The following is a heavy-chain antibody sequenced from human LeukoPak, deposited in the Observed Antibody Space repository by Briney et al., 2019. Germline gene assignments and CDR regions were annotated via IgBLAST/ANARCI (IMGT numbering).Heavy chain of an antibody. V-gene: IGHV4-31*03. CDR3: ARTDSSGYPFDY. CDR1: GGSISSGGYY. CDR2: IYYSGST. Sequence: SQTLSLTCTVSGGSISSGGYYWSWIRQPPGKGLEWIGYIYYSGSTYYNPSLKSRVTISVDTSKNQFSLKLSSVTAADTAVYYCARTDSSGYPFDYWGQGNLVTVSS. D-gene: IGHD3-22*01. J-gene: IGHJ4*02.